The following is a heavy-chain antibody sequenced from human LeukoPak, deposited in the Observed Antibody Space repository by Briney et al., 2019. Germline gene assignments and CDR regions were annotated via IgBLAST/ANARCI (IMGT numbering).Heavy chain of an antibody. CDR3: ARGYCSSTSCCRGAFDI. D-gene: IGHD2-2*01. CDR2: IYYSGST. J-gene: IGHJ3*02. V-gene: IGHV4-30-4*08. Sequence: SETLSLTCTVSGGSISSGDYYWNWIRQPPGKGLEWIGYIYYSGSTYYNPSLKGRVSISIDTSKNQFSLKLSSVTAADTAVYYCARGYCSSTSCCRGAFDIWGQGTMVTVSS. CDR1: GGSISSGDYY.